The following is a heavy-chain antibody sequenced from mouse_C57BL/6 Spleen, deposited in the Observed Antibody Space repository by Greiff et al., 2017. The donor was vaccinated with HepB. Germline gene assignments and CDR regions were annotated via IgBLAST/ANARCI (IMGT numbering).Heavy chain of an antibody. V-gene: IGHV5-9-1*02. Sequence: EVKVVESGEGLVKPGGSLKLSCAASGFTFSSYAMSWVRQTPEKRLEWVAYISSGGDYIYYADTVKGRFTISRDNARNTLYLQMSSLKSEDTAMYYCTRDPGTYYFDYWGQGTTLTVSS. CDR2: ISSGGDYI. J-gene: IGHJ2*01. CDR1: GFTFSSYA. D-gene: IGHD4-1*01. CDR3: TRDPGTYYFDY.